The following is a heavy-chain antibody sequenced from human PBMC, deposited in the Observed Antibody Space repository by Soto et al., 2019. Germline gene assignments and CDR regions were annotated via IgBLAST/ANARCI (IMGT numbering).Heavy chain of an antibody. V-gene: IGHV3-48*01. J-gene: IGHJ4*02. CDR2: ISGSMEWDSYISGSSSTI. CDR3: AKVVLVGLDPFDY. CDR1: GFIFSNYS. D-gene: IGHD2-15*01. Sequence: GGSLRLSCAASGFIFSNYSMNWVRQAPGKGLEWVSYISGSMEWDSYISGSSSTIYYTDSVKGRFTISRDNAKNSLYLQWNNLRAEDTAVYYCAKVVLVGLDPFDYWGQGALVTVSS.